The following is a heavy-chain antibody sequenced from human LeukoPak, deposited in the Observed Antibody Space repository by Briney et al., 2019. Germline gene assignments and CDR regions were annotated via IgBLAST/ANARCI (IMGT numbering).Heavy chain of an antibody. J-gene: IGHJ5*02. D-gene: IGHD3-10*01. CDR2: INHSGSI. Sequence: PSETLSLTCTVYGGSFSGYYWSWIRQPPGKGLEWIGEINHSGSINYNPSLKSRVTISVDTSKNQFSLKLNSVTAADTAVYYCARGSGYYYTSGSYRNWFDPWGQGTLVTVSS. V-gene: IGHV4-34*01. CDR1: GGSFSGYY. CDR3: ARGSGYYYTSGSYRNWFDP.